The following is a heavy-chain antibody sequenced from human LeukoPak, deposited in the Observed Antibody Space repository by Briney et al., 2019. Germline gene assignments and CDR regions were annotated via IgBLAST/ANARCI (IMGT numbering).Heavy chain of an antibody. Sequence: SETLSLTCTVSGGSISSSSYYWGWIRQPPGKGLEWIGSIYYSGSTYYNPSLKSRVTISVDTSKNQFSLKLSSVTAADTAVYYCARGPPIVGAPGYFDYWGQGTLVTVSS. J-gene: IGHJ4*02. CDR2: IYYSGST. V-gene: IGHV4-39*07. CDR3: ARGPPIVGAPGYFDY. D-gene: IGHD1-26*01. CDR1: GGSISSSSYY.